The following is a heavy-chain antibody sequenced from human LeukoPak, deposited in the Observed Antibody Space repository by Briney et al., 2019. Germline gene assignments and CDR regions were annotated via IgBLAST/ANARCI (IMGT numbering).Heavy chain of an antibody. Sequence: SGTLSLTCAVSGGSISSSNWWSWVRQPPGKGLEWIGEIYYSGSTNYNPSLKSRVTISVDKPKNQFSLKLSSVTAADTAVYYCARGSAYDYVWGSYRYGYDYWGQGTLVTVSS. D-gene: IGHD3-16*02. J-gene: IGHJ4*02. CDR3: ARGSAYDYVWGSYRYGYDY. CDR1: GGSISSSNW. CDR2: IYYSGST. V-gene: IGHV4-4*02.